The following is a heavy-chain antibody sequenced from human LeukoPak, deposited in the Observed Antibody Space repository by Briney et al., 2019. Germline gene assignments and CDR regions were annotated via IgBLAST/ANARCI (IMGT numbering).Heavy chain of an antibody. CDR3: ARGGDLYCTSAICLPFDY. CDR2: ISWNSGSI. D-gene: IGHD2-8*01. V-gene: IGHV3-9*01. Sequence: PGGSLRLSCAASGFTFDDYAMHWVRQAPGKGLEWVSGISWNSGSIGYADSVKGRFTISRDNAKNFLYLQMNSLRAEDTAVYYCARGGDLYCTSAICLPFDYWGQGTLVTVSS. CDR1: GFTFDDYA. J-gene: IGHJ4*02.